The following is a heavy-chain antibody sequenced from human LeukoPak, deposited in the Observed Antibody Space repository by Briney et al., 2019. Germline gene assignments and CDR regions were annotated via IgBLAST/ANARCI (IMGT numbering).Heavy chain of an antibody. V-gene: IGHV1-18*01. Sequence: ASVTVSCKASGYTFTSYGISWVRQAPGQGLEWMGWISAYNGNTNYAQKLQGRVTMTADTSTSTAYMELRSLRSDDTAVYYCARDRSPTYYYDSSGLYLPGYWGQGTLVTVSS. D-gene: IGHD3-22*01. CDR3: ARDRSPTYYYDSSGLYLPGY. J-gene: IGHJ4*02. CDR2: ISAYNGNT. CDR1: GYTFTSYG.